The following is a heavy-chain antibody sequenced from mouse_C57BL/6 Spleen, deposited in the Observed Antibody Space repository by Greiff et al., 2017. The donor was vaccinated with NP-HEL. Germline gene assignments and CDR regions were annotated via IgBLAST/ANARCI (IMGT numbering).Heavy chain of an antibody. J-gene: IGHJ2*01. V-gene: IGHV1-5*01. Sequence: VQLQQSGTVLARPGASVKMSCKTSGYTFTSYWMHWVKQRPGQGLEWIGAIYPGNSDTSYNQKFKGKAKLTAVTSAGTAYMELSSLTNEDSAVYYCTSMGSGLYFDYWGQGTTLTVTS. D-gene: IGHD1-1*01. CDR3: TSMGSGLYFDY. CDR2: IYPGNSDT. CDR1: GYTFTSYW.